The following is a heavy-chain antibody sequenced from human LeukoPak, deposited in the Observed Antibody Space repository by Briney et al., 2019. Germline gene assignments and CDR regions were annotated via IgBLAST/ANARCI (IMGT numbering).Heavy chain of an antibody. V-gene: IGHV3-21*01. CDR3: ACLRALHSGSYYYYGMDV. CDR2: ISSSSSYI. J-gene: IGHJ6*02. D-gene: IGHD1-26*01. CDR1: GFTFSTYA. Sequence: GGSLRLSCAASGFTFSTYAVNWVRQAPGKGLEWVSSISSSSSYIYYADSVKGRFTISRDNAKNSLYLQMNSLRAEDTAVYYCACLRALHSGSYYYYGMDVWGQGTTVTVSS.